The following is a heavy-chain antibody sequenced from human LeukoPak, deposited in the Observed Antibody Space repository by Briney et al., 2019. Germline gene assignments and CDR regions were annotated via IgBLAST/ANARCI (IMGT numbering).Heavy chain of an antibody. V-gene: IGHV4-31*03. Sequence: PSQTLSLTCTVSGGSISSGGYYWSWIRQHPGKGLEWIGYIYYSGSTYYNPSLKSRVTISVDTSKNQYSLKLSSVTAADTAVYYCARDNQASTGFYYYGSGSPFDIWGQGTMVTVSS. CDR2: IYYSGST. J-gene: IGHJ3*02. CDR3: ARDNQASTGFYYYGSGSPFDI. D-gene: IGHD3-10*01. CDR1: GGSISSGGYY.